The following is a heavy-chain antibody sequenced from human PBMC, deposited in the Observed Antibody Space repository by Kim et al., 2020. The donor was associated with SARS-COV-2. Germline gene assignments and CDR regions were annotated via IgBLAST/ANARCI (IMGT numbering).Heavy chain of an antibody. V-gene: IGHV3-21*01. CDR3: ARDLHDFWSGYYCY. J-gene: IGHJ4*02. CDR2: ISSSSSYI. D-gene: IGHD3-3*01. CDR1: GFTFSSYS. Sequence: GGSLRLSCAASGFTFSSYSMNWVRQAPGKGLEWVSSISSSSSYIYYADSVKGRFTISRDNAKNSLYLQMNSLRAEDTAVYYCARDLHDFWSGYYCYWGQGTLVTVSS.